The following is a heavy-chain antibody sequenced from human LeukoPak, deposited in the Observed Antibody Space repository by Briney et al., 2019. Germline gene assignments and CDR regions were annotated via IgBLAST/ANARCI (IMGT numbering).Heavy chain of an antibody. J-gene: IGHJ6*03. V-gene: IGHV4-61*02. CDR3: ASGPAAGPYYYMDV. Sequence: SETLSLTCTVSGGSISSGSYYWSWIRQPAGKGLEWIGRFYTGGSTNYNPSLKSRVTISVDTSKNQFSLKLSSLTAADTAVYYCASGPAAGPYYYMDVWGKGTTVTVSS. D-gene: IGHD2-2*01. CDR2: FYTGGST. CDR1: GGSISSGSYY.